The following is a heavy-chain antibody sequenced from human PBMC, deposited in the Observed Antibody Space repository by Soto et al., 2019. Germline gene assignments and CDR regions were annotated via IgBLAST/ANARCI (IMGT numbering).Heavy chain of an antibody. Sequence: QITLKESGPTLVKPTQTLTLTCTLSGFSLSTSGVGVGWIRQPPGKALEWLALIYWDDDKRYSPSLKSRVTITKDTSKNQLALTMTNMDPVDTATYYCTLSTIVGTILRFDFWGQGTLVTVSS. J-gene: IGHJ4*02. D-gene: IGHD5-12*01. CDR2: IYWDDDK. V-gene: IGHV2-5*02. CDR1: GFSLSTSGVG. CDR3: TLSTIVGTILRFDF.